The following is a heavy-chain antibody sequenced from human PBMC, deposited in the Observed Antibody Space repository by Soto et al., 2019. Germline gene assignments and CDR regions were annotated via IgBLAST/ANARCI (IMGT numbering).Heavy chain of an antibody. CDR3: TRSAYMDV. CDR1: GFTFSSYS. D-gene: IGHD2-2*01. J-gene: IGHJ6*03. Sequence: PXXSLRICNAASGFTFSSYSMHWVRQAPGKGLEWVSYISGSSSTIYYADSVKGRFTISRDNAKNSLYLKMNSLRAEDTAVYYATRSAYMDVWGKGTTVTVSS. V-gene: IGHV3-48*01. CDR2: ISGSSSTI.